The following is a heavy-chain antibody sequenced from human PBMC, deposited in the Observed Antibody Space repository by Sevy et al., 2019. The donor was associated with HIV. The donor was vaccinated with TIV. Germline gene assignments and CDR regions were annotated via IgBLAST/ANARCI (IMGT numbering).Heavy chain of an antibody. J-gene: IGHJ4*02. CDR1: GFTFSDYY. Sequence: GGSLRLSCAASGFTFSDYYMNWIRQAPGKGLEWISYISTTGSAINYADSVKGRFAISRDNSKNSLYLQMNSLRAEDTVVYFCVGRRYSYSFSWSYHFDFWGQGTVVTVSS. V-gene: IGHV3-11*01. CDR2: ISTTGSAI. CDR3: VGRRYSYSFSWSYHFDF. D-gene: IGHD5-18*01.